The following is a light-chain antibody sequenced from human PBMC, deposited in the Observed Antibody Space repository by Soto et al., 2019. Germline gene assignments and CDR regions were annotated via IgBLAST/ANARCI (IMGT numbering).Light chain of an antibody. V-gene: IGLV2-14*01. Sequence: QSVLTQPASVSGSPGQSITISCVGTSGDIGDYNYVSWYQQHPGKVPKVIVYDVSNRPSGVSYRLSGTKSGNTASLTVSGLQAEDEADYYCCSYTRSGTLIFGTGTKVTGL. CDR3: CSYTRSGTLI. J-gene: IGLJ1*01. CDR1: SGDIGDYNY. CDR2: DVS.